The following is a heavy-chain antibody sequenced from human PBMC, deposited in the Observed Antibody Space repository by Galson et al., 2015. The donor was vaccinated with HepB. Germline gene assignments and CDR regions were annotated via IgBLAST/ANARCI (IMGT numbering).Heavy chain of an antibody. CDR3: ARWGMDAFDV. V-gene: IGHV1-69*02. CDR2: IIAVLDLP. Sequence: SVKVSCKASGDTLTSYSIGWLRQAPGQGLEWMGRIIAVLDLPEDAQKFQGRVTITADRSTSTAYMELSSLRSDDTAVYFCARWGMDAFDVWGQGTKVTVSS. J-gene: IGHJ3*01. D-gene: IGHD7-27*01. CDR1: GDTLTSYS.